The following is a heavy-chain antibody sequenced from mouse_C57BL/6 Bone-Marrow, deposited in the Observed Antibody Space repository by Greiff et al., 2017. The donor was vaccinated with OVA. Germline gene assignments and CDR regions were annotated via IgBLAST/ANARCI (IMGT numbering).Heavy chain of an antibody. J-gene: IGHJ3*01. CDR3: AIVGLLRFAD. Sequence: QVQLQQSGAELARPGASVKLSCTASGYTFTSYGISWVKQRTGQGLEWIGEIYPRSGNTYYNEKFKGQATLPADKSSSSAYMELRRLTSEDAAVYFCAIVGLLRFADWGKGTLVTVSA. CDR1: GYTFTSYG. V-gene: IGHV1-81*01. D-gene: IGHD3-3*01. CDR2: IYPRSGNT.